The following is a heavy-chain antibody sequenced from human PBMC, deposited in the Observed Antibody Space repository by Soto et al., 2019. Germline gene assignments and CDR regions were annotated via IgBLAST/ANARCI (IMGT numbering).Heavy chain of an antibody. CDR3: ARDRGQWLTKLGC. J-gene: IGHJ4*02. Sequence: GGPLRLSCPASGFTLSRYSMHWVRQAPGKGQEWVSSISSSSSYIYYADSVKGRFTISRDNAKNSLYLQMNSLRAKDTAVYYCARDRGQWLTKLGCWGQGTLVTVSS. D-gene: IGHD6-19*01. V-gene: IGHV3-21*01. CDR2: ISSSSSYI. CDR1: GFTLSRYS.